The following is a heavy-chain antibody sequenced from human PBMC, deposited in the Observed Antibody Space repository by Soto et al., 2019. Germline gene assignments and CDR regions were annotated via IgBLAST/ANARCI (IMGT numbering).Heavy chain of an antibody. CDR1: GYTYITYG. D-gene: IGHD1-26*01. Sequence: RASVKVACKASGYTYITYGINWVRQAPGQGLEWMGRISAYNGNTNYAQNLQGRVTLTTDTSTSTAYMELRRLRSDDTAVYYCARDDRIVGATSDYWGQGTLVTVSS. J-gene: IGHJ4*02. V-gene: IGHV1-18*01. CDR3: ARDDRIVGATSDY. CDR2: ISAYNGNT.